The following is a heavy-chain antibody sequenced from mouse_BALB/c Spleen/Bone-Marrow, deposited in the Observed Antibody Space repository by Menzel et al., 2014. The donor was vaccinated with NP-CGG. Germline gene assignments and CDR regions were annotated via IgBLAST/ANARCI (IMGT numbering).Heavy chain of an antibody. CDR1: GFNIKDTY. Sequence: VQLQQSGAELVKPGASVKLSCTASGFNIKDTYMHWVKQRPERGLEWIGRIDPANGNTKYYPKLQGKATIKADTSSNTAYLQLSSLTYEDTAVYYCARYRLGTYFDYWGQGTTLTVSS. D-gene: IGHD2-14*01. J-gene: IGHJ2*01. CDR2: IDPANGNT. V-gene: IGHV14-3*02. CDR3: ARYRLGTYFDY.